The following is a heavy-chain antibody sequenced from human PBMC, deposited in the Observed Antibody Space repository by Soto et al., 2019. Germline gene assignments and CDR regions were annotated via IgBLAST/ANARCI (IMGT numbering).Heavy chain of an antibody. CDR1: GGTFSSYA. CDR2: IIPIFGTA. J-gene: IGHJ4*02. D-gene: IGHD5-18*01. V-gene: IGHV1-69*06. Sequence: ASVKVSCKASGGTFSSYAISWVRQAPGQGLEWMGGIIPIFGTANYAQKFQGRVTITADKSTSTAYMELSSLRSEDTAVYYCARDLFERGYSYGPFDYWGQGTLVTVSS. CDR3: ARDLFERGYSYGPFDY.